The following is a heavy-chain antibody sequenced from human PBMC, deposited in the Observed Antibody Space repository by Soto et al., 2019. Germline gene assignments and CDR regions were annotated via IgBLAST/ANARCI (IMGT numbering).Heavy chain of an antibody. CDR3: ARQTGGFGYYFDY. Sequence: QLQLQESGPGLVKPSETLSLTCTVSGGSISSSSYYWGWIRQPPAKELEWIGAIYHSGSTYYHPSLKSRVTISVDTYKNQFYLRLTSLTAADTAVYFCARQTGGFGYYFDYWGQGTLVTVSS. CDR2: IYHSGST. CDR1: GGSISSSSYY. V-gene: IGHV4-39*01. D-gene: IGHD3-16*01. J-gene: IGHJ4*02.